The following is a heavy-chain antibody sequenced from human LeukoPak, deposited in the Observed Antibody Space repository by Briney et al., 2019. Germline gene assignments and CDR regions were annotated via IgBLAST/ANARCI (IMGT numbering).Heavy chain of an antibody. D-gene: IGHD5-18*01. CDR3: ARDLAYSRLDY. J-gene: IGHJ4*02. CDR1: GLTFSSSW. CDR2: INPDGNKK. Sequence: GGSLRLSCAVSGLTFSSSWMDWVCQAPGKGLEWVASINPDGNKKYSADSVKGRFTISRDNAENSLYLQMNSLRVEDTAFYYCARDLAYSRLDYWGQGMLVTVSS. V-gene: IGHV3-7*01.